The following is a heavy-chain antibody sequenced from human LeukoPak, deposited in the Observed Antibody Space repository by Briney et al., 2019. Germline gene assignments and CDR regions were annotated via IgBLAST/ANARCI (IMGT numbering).Heavy chain of an antibody. V-gene: IGHV4-39*01. J-gene: IGHJ4*02. CDR2: IYYTGGT. Sequence: SSETLSLTCTVSGGSISSGSYYWGWIRQPPGKGLEWIGSIYYTGGTYYNPSLRSRGTISVDTSKNQFSLKLTSVTAADTGVYFCARQYDYWGQGTLVTVSS. CDR3: ARQYDY. CDR1: GGSISSGSYY.